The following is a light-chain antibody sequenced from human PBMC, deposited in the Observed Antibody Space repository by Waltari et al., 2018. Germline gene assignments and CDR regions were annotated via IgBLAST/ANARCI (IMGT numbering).Light chain of an antibody. V-gene: IGLV1-40*01. J-gene: IGLJ2*01. Sequence: QSVLTQPPSVSGAPGQRVTISCTGNSSNIGAGYDVHWYQQLPETAPKLLIHTNNHRPPGVPDRFSGSKSGTSASLAITWLQAEDEAHYHCQSYDNSLSGVVFGGGTKLTVL. CDR2: TNN. CDR1: SSNIGAGYD. CDR3: QSYDNSLSGVV.